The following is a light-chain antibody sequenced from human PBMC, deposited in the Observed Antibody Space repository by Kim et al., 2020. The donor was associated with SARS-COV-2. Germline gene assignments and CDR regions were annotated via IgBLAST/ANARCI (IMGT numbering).Light chain of an antibody. CDR1: SLRSYY. Sequence: ALGQTVRITCQGDSLRSYYASWYQQKPGQAPVIVIYGKNNRPSGIPDRFSGSSSGNTASLTITGAQAEDEADYYGNSRDSSGNHVVFGGGTQLTVL. J-gene: IGLJ2*01. CDR2: GKN. V-gene: IGLV3-19*01. CDR3: NSRDSSGNHVV.